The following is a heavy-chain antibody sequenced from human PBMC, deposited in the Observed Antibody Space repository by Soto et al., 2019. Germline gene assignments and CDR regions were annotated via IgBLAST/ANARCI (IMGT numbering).Heavy chain of an antibody. Sequence: QVQLVQSGAEGMKPGSSVKVSCKASGDTFGSFMISWVRQAPGQGLEWMGRFVPILNITNYAQRFQGRLTITADKSASTLYMELHNLTSEDTAMFFCAAESRASRLTARIYYFDYWGQGSLVTVSS. CDR1: GDTFGSFM. V-gene: IGHV1-69*02. CDR3: AAESRASRLTARIYYFDY. CDR2: FVPILNIT. J-gene: IGHJ4*02. D-gene: IGHD3-3*02.